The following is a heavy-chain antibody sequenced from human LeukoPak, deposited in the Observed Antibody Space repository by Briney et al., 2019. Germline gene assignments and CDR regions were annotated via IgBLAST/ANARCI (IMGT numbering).Heavy chain of an antibody. Sequence: GASVKVSCKASGYTFTSYYIHWVRQAPGQGLEWMGVINPSGGSTSYAQKFQGRVTMTRDTSTSTVYMELSSLRSEDTAVYYCARDFLDCSTTSCRRPAGWFDPWGQGTLVTVSS. D-gene: IGHD2-2*01. CDR1: GYTFTSYY. CDR3: ARDFLDCSTTSCRRPAGWFDP. J-gene: IGHJ5*02. V-gene: IGHV1-46*01. CDR2: INPSGGST.